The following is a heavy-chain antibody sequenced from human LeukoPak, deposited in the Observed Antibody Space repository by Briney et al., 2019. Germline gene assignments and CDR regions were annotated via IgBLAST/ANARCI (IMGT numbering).Heavy chain of an antibody. D-gene: IGHD2-2*01. V-gene: IGHV4-4*02. CDR1: GGSIGASINSPNW. Sequence: SSETLSLTCTVSGGSIGASINSPNWWSWVHQPPGKGLEWIGEIFHSGSTNYNPSLKSRVTMSVDKSKNRFSLNLTSVTAADTAVYFCARAPRAYCSTTGSCFQDYWGQGTLVTVSP. CDR3: ARAPRAYCSTTGSCFQDY. CDR2: IFHSGST. J-gene: IGHJ4*02.